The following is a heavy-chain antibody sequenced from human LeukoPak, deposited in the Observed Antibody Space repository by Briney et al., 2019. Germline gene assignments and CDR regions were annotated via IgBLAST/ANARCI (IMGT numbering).Heavy chain of an antibody. D-gene: IGHD5-24*01. CDR2: INPNSGGT. CDR1: GYTFTDYY. V-gene: IGHV1-2*02. Sequence: ASVKVSCKASGYTFTDYYMHWVRQAPGQGLEWMGWINPNSGGTNYAQKFQGRVTLTRDTSISTAYMELSSLRSEDTAVYYCARGGDGGGYNFFDYWGQGTLVTVSS. J-gene: IGHJ4*02. CDR3: ARGGDGGGYNFFDY.